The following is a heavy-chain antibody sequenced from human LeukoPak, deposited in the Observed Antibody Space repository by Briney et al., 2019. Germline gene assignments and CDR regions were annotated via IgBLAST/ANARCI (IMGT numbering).Heavy chain of an antibody. D-gene: IGHD6-13*01. V-gene: IGHV4-34*01. CDR1: GGSFSGYH. CDR2: INHSGST. CDR3: ARGAAGTGAADY. J-gene: IGHJ4*02. Sequence: SETLSLTCAVYGGSFSGYHWSWIRQPPGKGLEWIGEINHSGSTNYNPSLKSRVTISVDTSKNQFSLKLSSVTAADTAVYFCARGAAGTGAADYWGQGTLVTVSS.